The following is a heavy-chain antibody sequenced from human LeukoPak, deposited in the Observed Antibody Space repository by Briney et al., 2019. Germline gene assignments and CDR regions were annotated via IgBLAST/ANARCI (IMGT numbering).Heavy chain of an antibody. Sequence: GGSLRDSSAAPGFTFSNNAINCVRQAPGKGLGWVSVISSGGTTYYAASVEGGFTISRDNSKNTLYLQMNSLRAEDTAIYYCAKEGVSSGWYRGACDIWGQGTMVTVSS. CDR1: GFTFSNNA. D-gene: IGHD6-19*01. V-gene: IGHV3-23*01. J-gene: IGHJ3*02. CDR2: ISSGGTT. CDR3: AKEGVSSGWYRGACDI.